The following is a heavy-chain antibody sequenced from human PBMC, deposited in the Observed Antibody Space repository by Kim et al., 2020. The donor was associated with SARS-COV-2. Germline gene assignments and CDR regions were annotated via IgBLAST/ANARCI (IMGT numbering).Heavy chain of an antibody. CDR3: ARNDYFNSGSSYYYGMDV. CDR1: GFTFSSYA. J-gene: IGHJ6*01. V-gene: IGHV3-23*01. Sequence: GGSLRPSCTASGFTFSSYAMSWVRQAPGKGLEWVSAISDGGTRTYYADSVKGRFTISRDNSKNTLYLQMTGLRAVDTAVYYCARNDYFNSGSSYYYGMDV. D-gene: IGHD3-10*01. CDR2: ISDGGTRT.